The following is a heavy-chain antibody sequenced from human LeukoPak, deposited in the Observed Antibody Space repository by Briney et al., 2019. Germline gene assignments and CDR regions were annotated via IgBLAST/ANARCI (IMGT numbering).Heavy chain of an antibody. CDR1: GGSISSGDYY. CDR3: AREAMTTVTPNKAFDI. V-gene: IGHV4-30-4*01. J-gene: IGHJ3*02. Sequence: PSETLSLTCTVSGGSISSGDYYWSWIRQPPGKGLEWIGYIYYSGSTYYNPSLKSRVTISVDTSKNQFSLKLSSVTAADTAVYYCAREAMTTVTPNKAFDIWGQGTMVTVSS. CDR2: IYYSGST. D-gene: IGHD4-17*01.